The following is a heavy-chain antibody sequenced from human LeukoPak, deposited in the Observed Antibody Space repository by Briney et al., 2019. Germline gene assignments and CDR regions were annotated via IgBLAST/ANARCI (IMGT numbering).Heavy chain of an antibody. CDR1: GYTFISYD. Sequence: GASVKVSCKASGYTFISYDINWVRQAPGQGLEWMGWMNPNSGNTGYAQKFQGRVTMTRNTSISTAYMELSSLRSEDTAVYYCARGGWYYYGSGSYSVAEYFQHWGQGTPVTVPS. CDR2: MNPNSGNT. J-gene: IGHJ1*01. V-gene: IGHV1-8*01. CDR3: ARGGWYYYGSGSYSVAEYFQH. D-gene: IGHD3-10*01.